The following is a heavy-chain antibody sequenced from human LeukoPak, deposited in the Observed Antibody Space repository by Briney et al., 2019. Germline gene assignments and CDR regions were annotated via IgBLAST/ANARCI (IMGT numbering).Heavy chain of an antibody. CDR1: GGTFSSYA. J-gene: IGHJ4*02. CDR2: IIPILGIA. Sequence: GASVKVSCKASGGTFSSYAISWVRQAPGQGLEWMGRIIPILGIANYAQKFQGRVTITADKSTSTAYMELSSLRSEDTAVYYCARENFGGVIVPDYWGQGTLVTVSS. D-gene: IGHD3-16*02. V-gene: IGHV1-69*04. CDR3: ARENFGGVIVPDY.